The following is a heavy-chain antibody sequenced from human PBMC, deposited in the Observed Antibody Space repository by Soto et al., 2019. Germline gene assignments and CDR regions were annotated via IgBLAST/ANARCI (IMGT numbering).Heavy chain of an antibody. J-gene: IGHJ3*02. CDR2: IDPSDSYT. Sequence: PGESLKISCKGSGYSFTSYWISLVLQMPGKGLEWMGRIDPSDSYTNYSPSFQGHVTISADKSISTAYLQWSSLKASDTAMYYCATLDSSGYYYVSDAFDIWGQGTMVTVSS. CDR1: GYSFTSYW. D-gene: IGHD3-22*01. V-gene: IGHV5-10-1*01. CDR3: ATLDSSGYYYVSDAFDI.